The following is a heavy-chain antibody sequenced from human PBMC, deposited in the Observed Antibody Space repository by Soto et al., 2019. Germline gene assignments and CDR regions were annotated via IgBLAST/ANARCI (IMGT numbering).Heavy chain of an antibody. CDR3: AREGLDTAGFFDV. D-gene: IGHD6-13*01. CDR2: IEGDGSST. J-gene: IGHJ3*01. CDR1: GFTFSSYW. Sequence: LRLSCAASGFTFSSYWMHWVRQAPGKGLEWVSRIEGDGSSTTSADSVKGRFTVSRDDARSTLYLQMSSLRADDTAIYYCAREGLDTAGFFDVWGQGTMVTVSS. V-gene: IGHV3-74*01.